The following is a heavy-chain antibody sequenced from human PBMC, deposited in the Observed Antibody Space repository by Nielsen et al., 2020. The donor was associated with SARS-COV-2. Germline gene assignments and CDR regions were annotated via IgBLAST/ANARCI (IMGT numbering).Heavy chain of an antibody. CDR3: ARVRGVMGGYGMDV. CDR2: ISSSSTYI. Sequence: GESLKISCTGSGFTFSDYSMNWVRQAPGKGLEWVSSISSSSTYIYYADSVKGRFTISRDNAKNSLYLQMNSLRAEDTAVYYCARVRGVMGGYGMDVWGQGTTVTVSS. J-gene: IGHJ6*02. D-gene: IGHD3-10*01. V-gene: IGHV3-21*01. CDR1: GFTFSDYS.